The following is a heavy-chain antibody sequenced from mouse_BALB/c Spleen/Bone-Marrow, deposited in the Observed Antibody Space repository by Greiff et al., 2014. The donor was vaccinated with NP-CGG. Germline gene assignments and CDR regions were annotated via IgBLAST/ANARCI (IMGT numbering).Heavy chain of an antibody. J-gene: IGHJ2*01. CDR2: INPGSGGA. V-gene: IGHV1-54*01. CDR3: ARFGRYYFDY. Sequence: QVQLQQSGVELVRPGTAVNVSCKASGYAFTNYLIEWVKQRPGQGLEWIGVINPGSGGANYNEKFKGKATLTADKSSSTAYMQLSSLTSDDSAVYFCARFGRYYFDYWGQGTTLTVSS. CDR1: GYAFTNYL.